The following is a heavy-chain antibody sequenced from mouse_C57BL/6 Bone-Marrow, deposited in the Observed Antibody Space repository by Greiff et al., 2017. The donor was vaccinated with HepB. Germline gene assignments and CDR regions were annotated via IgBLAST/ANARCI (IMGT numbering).Heavy chain of an antibody. CDR2: INPSTGGT. CDR1: GYSFTGYY. CDR3: ARGGLRLYYFDY. J-gene: IGHJ2*01. V-gene: IGHV1-42*01. D-gene: IGHD1-2*01. Sequence: VQLQQSGPELVKPGASVKISCKASGYSFTGYYMNWVKQSPEKSLEWIGEINPSTGGTTYNQKFKAKATLTVDKSSSTAYMQLKSLTSEDSAVYYCARGGLRLYYFDYWGQGTTLTVSS.